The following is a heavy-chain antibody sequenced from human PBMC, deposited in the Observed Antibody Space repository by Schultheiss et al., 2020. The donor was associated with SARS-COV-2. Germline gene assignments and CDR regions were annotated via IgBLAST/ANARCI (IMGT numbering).Heavy chain of an antibody. Sequence: GGSLRLSCAASGFTFSSYWMSWVRQAPGKGLEWVANIKQDGSEKYYVDSVKGRFTISRDNSKNTLYLQMNSLRAEDTAVYYCANSGSYYGYYFDYWGQGTLVTVSS. CDR2: IKQDGSEK. J-gene: IGHJ4*02. D-gene: IGHD1-26*01. CDR3: ANSGSYYGYYFDY. CDR1: GFTFSSYW. V-gene: IGHV3-7*03.